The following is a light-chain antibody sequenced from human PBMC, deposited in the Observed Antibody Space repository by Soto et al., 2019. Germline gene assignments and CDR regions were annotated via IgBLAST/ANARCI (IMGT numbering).Light chain of an antibody. CDR3: QQYGDSLLT. CDR1: QSVSSN. J-gene: IGKJ4*01. V-gene: IGKV3-20*01. Sequence: EIVMTQSPATLSVSPGERATLSCRASQSVSSNLAWYQQKPGQAPRLLIYGASTRATGIADRFSGSGSGTDFTLTISRLEPEDFAVYYCQQYGDSLLTFGGGTKVDIK. CDR2: GAS.